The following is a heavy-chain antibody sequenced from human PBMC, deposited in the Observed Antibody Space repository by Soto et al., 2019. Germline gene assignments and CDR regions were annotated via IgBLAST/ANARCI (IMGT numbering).Heavy chain of an antibody. V-gene: IGHV1-24*01. CDR3: ATWKRTYCSSSSCRSYFYYYMDV. Sequence: ASVKVSCKVSGYTLTELSMHWVRQAPGKGLEWVGGFDPEDGQTIYAQNFQGRVTMTEDTSADTAYMELSSLRSEDTAVYYCATWKRTYCSSSSCRSYFYYYMDVWGKGTTVTVSS. D-gene: IGHD2-2*01. CDR1: GYTLTELS. CDR2: FDPEDGQT. J-gene: IGHJ6*03.